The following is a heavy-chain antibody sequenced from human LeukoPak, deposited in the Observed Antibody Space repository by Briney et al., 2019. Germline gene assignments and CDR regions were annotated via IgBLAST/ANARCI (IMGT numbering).Heavy chain of an antibody. Sequence: TGGSLRLSCAASGFRFSSYWMSWVRQAPGKGLEWVANTDQDGSEKHYVDSVKGRISISRDNTKSTLFLQMNSLRVEDTAVYYCVRVFKDYVEAFDVWGQGTMVTVSS. CDR3: VRVFKDYVEAFDV. CDR1: GFRFSSYW. J-gene: IGHJ3*01. V-gene: IGHV3-7*01. CDR2: TDQDGSEK. D-gene: IGHD3-10*02.